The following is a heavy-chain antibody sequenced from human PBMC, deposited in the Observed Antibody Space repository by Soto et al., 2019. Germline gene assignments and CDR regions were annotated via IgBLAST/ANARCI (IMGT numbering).Heavy chain of an antibody. CDR2: IYYSGST. J-gene: IGHJ4*02. CDR3: ARGGVAARPLSFDY. D-gene: IGHD6-6*01. V-gene: IGHV4-59*01. CDR1: GGSISSYY. Sequence: SETLSLTCTVSGGSISSYYWGWIRQPPGKGLEWIGYIYYSGSTNYNPSLKSRVTISVDTSKNQFSLKLSSVTAADTAVYYCARGGVAARPLSFDYWGQGTLVTVSS.